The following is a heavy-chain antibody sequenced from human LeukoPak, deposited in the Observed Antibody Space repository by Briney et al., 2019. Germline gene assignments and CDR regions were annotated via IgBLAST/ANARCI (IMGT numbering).Heavy chain of an antibody. CDR2: IYYSGST. D-gene: IGHD1-7*01. Sequence: SETLSLTCTVSGGSINSYYWSWIRQPPGKGLQWIGYIYYSGSTNYNPSLKSRVTMSVDTSKNQFSLKLRSVTAADTAVYYCARGHLPWQLRLAFDIWGQGTMVTVSS. J-gene: IGHJ3*02. CDR3: ARGHLPWQLRLAFDI. CDR1: GGSINSYY. V-gene: IGHV4-59*01.